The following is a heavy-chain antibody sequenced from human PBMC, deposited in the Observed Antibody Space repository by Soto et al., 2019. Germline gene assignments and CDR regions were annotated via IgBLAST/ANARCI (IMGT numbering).Heavy chain of an antibody. Sequence: AETLSLTCTVSGGAISSYDWSWIRQPPGKGLEWIGYIYDSGSTNYNPSLKSRVTISVDRSRTQFSLKMSSVTAADTAVYYCARGRVVVPAAVMFNYLDPWGQGALVTVSS. CDR1: GGAISSYD. CDR2: IYDSGST. CDR3: ARGRVVVPAAVMFNYLDP. V-gene: IGHV4-59*12. D-gene: IGHD2-2*01. J-gene: IGHJ5*02.